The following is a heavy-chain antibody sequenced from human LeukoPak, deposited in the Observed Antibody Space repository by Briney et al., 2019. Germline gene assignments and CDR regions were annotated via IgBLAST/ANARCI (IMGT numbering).Heavy chain of an antibody. D-gene: IGHD2-2*01. Sequence: GGSLRLSCAASGFTVSSNYMSWVRQAPGKGLEWVSVIYSGGSTYYADSVKGRFTISRDNSKNTLYLQMNSLRAEDTAVYYCAKDAKTYCSSTSCYYDYWGQGTLVTVSS. J-gene: IGHJ4*02. CDR1: GFTVSSNY. V-gene: IGHV3-53*01. CDR3: AKDAKTYCSSTSCYYDY. CDR2: IYSGGST.